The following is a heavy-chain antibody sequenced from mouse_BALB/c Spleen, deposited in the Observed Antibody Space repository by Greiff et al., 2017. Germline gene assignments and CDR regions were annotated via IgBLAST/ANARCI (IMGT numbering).Heavy chain of an antibody. CDR2: ISYDGSN. CDR3: ARGGFYYGSSYAYYYAMDY. V-gene: IGHV3-6*02. CDR1: GYSITSGYY. J-gene: IGHJ4*01. D-gene: IGHD1-1*01. Sequence: EVKLEESGPGLVKPSQSLSLTCSVTGYSITSGYYWNWIRQFPGNKLEWMGYISYDGSNNYNPSLKNRISITRDTSKNQFFLKLNSVTTEDTATYYCARGGFYYGSSYAYYYAMDYWGQGTSVTVSS.